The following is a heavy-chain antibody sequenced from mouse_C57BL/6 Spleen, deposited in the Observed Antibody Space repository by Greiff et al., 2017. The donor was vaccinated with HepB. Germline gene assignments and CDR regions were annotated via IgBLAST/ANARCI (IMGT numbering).Heavy chain of an antibody. V-gene: IGHV5-4*01. D-gene: IGHD1-1*01. CDR2: ISAGGSYT. Sequence: EVQRVESGGGLVKPGGSLKLSCAASGFTFRSYAMSWVRQTPEKRLEWVATISAGGSYTYYPDNVKGRFTISRDNAKNNLYLQMSHLKSEDTAMYYGARAIHYYGSSYEDWYFDVWGTGTTVTGAS. CDR1: GFTFRSYA. CDR3: ARAIHYYGSSYEDWYFDV. J-gene: IGHJ1*03.